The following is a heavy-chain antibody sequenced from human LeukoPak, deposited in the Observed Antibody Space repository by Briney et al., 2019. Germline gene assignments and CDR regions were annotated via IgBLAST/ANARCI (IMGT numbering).Heavy chain of an antibody. CDR1: GGTFSSYA. V-gene: IGHV1-69*13. CDR2: IIPIFGTA. J-gene: IGHJ4*02. D-gene: IGHD3-22*01. CDR3: ATLHYDSSGYYYWGY. Sequence: ASVKVSCKASGGTFSSYAISWVRQAPGQGLEWMGGIIPIFGTANYAQKFQGRVTITADESTSTAYMELSSLRSEDTAVYYCATLHYDSSGYYYWGYWGQGTLVTVSS.